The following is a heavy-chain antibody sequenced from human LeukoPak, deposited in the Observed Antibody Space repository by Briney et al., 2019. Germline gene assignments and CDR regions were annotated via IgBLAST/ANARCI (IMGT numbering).Heavy chain of an antibody. J-gene: IGHJ4*02. CDR3: ARLAGTPRHYDY. Sequence: GGSLRLSCAASGFTFSNFAIHWVRQAPGKGLEFVSGIRSTGDSTYYANSAKGRFTISRDNSKNTLYLQMVSLRAEDMAVYYRARLAGTPRHYDYWGQGTQVTVSS. D-gene: IGHD3-10*01. CDR1: GFTFSNFA. V-gene: IGHV3-64*01. CDR2: IRSTGDST.